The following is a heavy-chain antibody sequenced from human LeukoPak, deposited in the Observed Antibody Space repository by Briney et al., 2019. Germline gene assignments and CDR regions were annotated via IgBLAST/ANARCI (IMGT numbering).Heavy chain of an antibody. CDR2: MNGDGSST. CDR3: ARDYKRRGSSGWLRAYYFDY. J-gene: IGHJ4*02. Sequence: SGGSLRLSCAASGFTFRSYWMHWVRQDAGKGLVWVSHMNGDGSSTTYADSVKGRFTISRDNAKNSLYLQMNSLRAEDTAMYYCARDYKRRGSSGWLRAYYFDYWGQGTLVTVSS. CDR1: GFTFRSYW. V-gene: IGHV3-74*01. D-gene: IGHD6-19*01.